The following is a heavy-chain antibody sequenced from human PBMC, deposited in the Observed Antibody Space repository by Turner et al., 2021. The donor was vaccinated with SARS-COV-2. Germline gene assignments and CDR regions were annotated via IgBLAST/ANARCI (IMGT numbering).Heavy chain of an antibody. J-gene: IGHJ4*02. CDR3: SKDHYGSNDY. Sequence: EVQLLEPGGGLVQPGGSLTLSCAASGRTFSNYGMSWVRQAPGKGMEWVSTILCSFPTYYAGSVNGLFTISRHYSHNLLFLQVDSLAAEDTAKYHCSKDHYGSNDYWGQGTLVTVSS. CDR2: TILCSFPT. D-gene: IGHD3-10*01. V-gene: IGHV3-23*01. CDR1: GRTFSNYG.